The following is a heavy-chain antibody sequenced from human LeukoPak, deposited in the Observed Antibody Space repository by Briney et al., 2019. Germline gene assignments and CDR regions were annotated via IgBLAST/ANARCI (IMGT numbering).Heavy chain of an antibody. J-gene: IGHJ4*02. CDR1: GFTLSNNY. Sequence: PGGSLRLSCAASGFTLSNNYMSWVRQAPGEGLEWVSVIYSGGSTYYADSVKGRFTISRDDSKNTLYLQMNSLRADDTAVYYCARGYCSGGSCYKWNYWGQGTLVTVSS. D-gene: IGHD2-15*01. V-gene: IGHV3-53*01. CDR3: ARGYCSGGSCYKWNY. CDR2: IYSGGST.